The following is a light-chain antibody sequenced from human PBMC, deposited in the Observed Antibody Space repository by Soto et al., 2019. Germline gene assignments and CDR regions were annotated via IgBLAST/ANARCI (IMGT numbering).Light chain of an antibody. CDR2: EVN. J-gene: IGLJ2*01. V-gene: IGLV2-14*01. Sequence: QSALTQPASVSGSPGQSITISCTGTSSDVGGYNYVFWYQHHPGKAPKLMIYEVNNRPSGVSDRFSGSKSGNTASLTISGLQADDEADYYCSSHTSSNTVVFGGGTKLTVL. CDR1: SSDVGGYNY. CDR3: SSHTSSNTVV.